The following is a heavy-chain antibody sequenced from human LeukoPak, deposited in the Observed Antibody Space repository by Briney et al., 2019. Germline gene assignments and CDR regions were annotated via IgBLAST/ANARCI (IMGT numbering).Heavy chain of an antibody. CDR3: ARGHYYGSLRFDP. D-gene: IGHD3-10*01. CDR1: GFTFSSYE. Sequence: GGSLRLSCAASGFTFSSYEMNWVRQAPGKGLEWVSYISSSSSTIYYADSVKGRFTISRDNAKNSLYLQMNSLRAEDTAVYYCARGHYYGSLRFDPWGQGTLVTVSS. J-gene: IGHJ5*02. V-gene: IGHV3-48*03. CDR2: ISSSSSTI.